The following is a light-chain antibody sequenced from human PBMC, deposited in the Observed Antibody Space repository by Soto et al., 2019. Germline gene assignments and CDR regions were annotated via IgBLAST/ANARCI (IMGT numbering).Light chain of an antibody. V-gene: IGKV1D-12*01. CDR3: LHHNSFPIA. Sequence: DIQMTQSPSSVSASVGDRVTITCRASQGIRSWLAWYQQKPGKAPKLLIFAASSLQSGVPSRFSGRGSGTEFTLTISSLQPEDFATYYCLHHNSFPIAFGGGTKVDIK. CDR1: QGIRSW. CDR2: AAS. J-gene: IGKJ4*01.